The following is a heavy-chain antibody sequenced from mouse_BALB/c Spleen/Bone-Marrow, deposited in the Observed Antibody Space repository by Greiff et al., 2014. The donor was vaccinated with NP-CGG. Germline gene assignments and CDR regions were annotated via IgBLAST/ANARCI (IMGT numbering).Heavy chain of an antibody. D-gene: IGHD2-13*01. CDR2: IGSGGRK. CDR1: GITVSSYA. Sequence: SGGGLVKLGGSLKLSCEASGITVSSYAMSWVRQTPEKRLEWVASIGSGGRKHYPDSVEGRLTISRDNARNILYLQVSSLRSEDTAMYYCARGGMTPFDFWGQGITLTVSS. CDR3: ARGGMTPFDF. V-gene: IGHV5-6-5*01. J-gene: IGHJ2*01.